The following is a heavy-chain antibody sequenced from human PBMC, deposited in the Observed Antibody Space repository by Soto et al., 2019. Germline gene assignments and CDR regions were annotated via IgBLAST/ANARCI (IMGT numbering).Heavy chain of an antibody. V-gene: IGHV3-73*01. CDR2: IKSKASNYAT. J-gene: IGHJ4*02. CDR1: GFSFSGSG. CDR3: TSRFKTSPGGY. D-gene: IGHD3-3*01. Sequence: VGSLRLACAASGFSFSGSGMHWVRQASGKGLEWVGLIKSKASNYATAYAASVKGRFTISRDDSKNTAYLQMDSLKTEDTAVYYCTSRFKTSPGGYWGQGSLVTVS.